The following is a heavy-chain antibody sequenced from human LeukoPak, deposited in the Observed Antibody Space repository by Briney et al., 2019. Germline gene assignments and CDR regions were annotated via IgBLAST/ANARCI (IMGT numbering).Heavy chain of an antibody. CDR3: ARPLTAGTRKDGFDI. D-gene: IGHD6-13*01. J-gene: IGHJ3*02. V-gene: IGHV5-51*01. CDR1: GYSFSSYW. Sequence: GESLKISCKGSGYSFSSYWIVWVRQMPGKGLEWMGIIYPGDSDTRYGPSFQGQVTISADKSINTAYLQWSSLKASDTAMYYCARPLTAGTRKDGFDIWGQGTMVTVSS. CDR2: IYPGDSDT.